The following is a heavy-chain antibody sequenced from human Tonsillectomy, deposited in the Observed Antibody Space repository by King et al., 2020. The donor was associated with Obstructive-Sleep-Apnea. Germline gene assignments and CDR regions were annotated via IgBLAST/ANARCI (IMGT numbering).Heavy chain of an antibody. Sequence: VQLVQSGGGLVKPGGSLRLSCEASGFSLSDYYMGWFRQAPEKGLEWVSHISSSSIHTNYADSLKGRFIISRDNAKNSLYLQTNNLRTDDTAVYYCARVPKYDSSDTVGHFDLWGRGTLVTVSS. CDR3: ARVPKYDSSDTVGHFDL. CDR2: ISSSSIHT. D-gene: IGHD3-22*01. CDR1: GFSLSDYY. J-gene: IGHJ2*01. V-gene: IGHV3-11*06.